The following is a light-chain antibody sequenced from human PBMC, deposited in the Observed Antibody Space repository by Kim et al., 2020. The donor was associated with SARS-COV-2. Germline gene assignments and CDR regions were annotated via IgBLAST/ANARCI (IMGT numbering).Light chain of an antibody. CDR2: DAS. J-gene: IGKJ4*01. V-gene: IGKV3-11*01. CDR3: QQRNSWPPAVT. Sequence: PGERATLSCRARQSIDTYLAWYQQRPGQAPRLLVYDASNRATGVADRCSGSGSGTDLTLTISSLEPEDFSTYYCQQRNSWPPAVTFGGGTKVDIK. CDR1: QSIDTY.